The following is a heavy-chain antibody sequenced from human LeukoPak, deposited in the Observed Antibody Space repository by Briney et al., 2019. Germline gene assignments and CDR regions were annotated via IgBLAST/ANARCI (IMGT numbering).Heavy chain of an antibody. J-gene: IGHJ6*03. Sequence: LRLSCAASGFSFSSYGFHWVRQSPGRGLEWIGEIDHRGSSHYNPSLKSRVTISVDTSKNQFSLKLSSVNAADTAVYYCASRWAFYYYMDVWGKGTTVTVSS. D-gene: IGHD3-16*01. CDR1: GFSFSSYG. CDR2: IDHRGSS. V-gene: IGHV4-34*01. CDR3: ASRWAFYYYMDV.